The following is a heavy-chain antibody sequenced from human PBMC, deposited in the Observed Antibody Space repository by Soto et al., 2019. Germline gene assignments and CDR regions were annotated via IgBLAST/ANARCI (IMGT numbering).Heavy chain of an antibody. Sequence: PGGSLRLSCAASGFTFSSYAMSWVRQAPGKGLEWVSAISGSGGSTYYADSVKGRFTISRDNSKNTLYLQMNSLRAEDTAVYYCATPAYSGSYFGYFDYWGQGTLVTVSS. CDR1: GFTFSSYA. J-gene: IGHJ4*02. V-gene: IGHV3-23*01. CDR3: ATPAYSGSYFGYFDY. CDR2: ISGSGGST. D-gene: IGHD1-26*01.